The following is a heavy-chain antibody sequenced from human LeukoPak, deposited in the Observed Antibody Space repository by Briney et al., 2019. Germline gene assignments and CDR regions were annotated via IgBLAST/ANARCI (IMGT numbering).Heavy chain of an antibody. CDR1: GFTFSSYA. CDR2: ISSNGGST. CDR3: ARDSGYDYGRDLLQVYYFDY. Sequence: GGSLRLSCAASGFTFSSYAMHWVRQAPGKGLEYVSGISSNGGSTYYANSVKGRFTISRDNSKNTLYLQMGSLRAEDMAVYYCARDSGYDYGRDLLQVYYFDYWGQGTLVTVSS. V-gene: IGHV3-64*01. D-gene: IGHD5-12*01. J-gene: IGHJ4*02.